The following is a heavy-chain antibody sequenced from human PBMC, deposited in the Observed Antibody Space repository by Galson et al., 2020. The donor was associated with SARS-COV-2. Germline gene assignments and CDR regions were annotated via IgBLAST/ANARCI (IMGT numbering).Heavy chain of an antibody. CDR3: ARHHCGGDCSDYYYYYGMDV. Sequence: SQTLSLTCTVSGGSISSYYWSWIRQPPGKGLEWIGYIYYSGSTNYNPSLKSRVTISVDTSKNQFSLKLSSVTAADTAVYYCARHHCGGDCSDYYYYYGMDVWGQGTTVTVSS. CDR1: GGSISSYY. V-gene: IGHV4-59*08. D-gene: IGHD2-21*02. J-gene: IGHJ6*02. CDR2: IYYSGST.